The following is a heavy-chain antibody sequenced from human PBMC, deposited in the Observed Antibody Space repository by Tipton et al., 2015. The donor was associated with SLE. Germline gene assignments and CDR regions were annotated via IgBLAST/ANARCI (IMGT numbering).Heavy chain of an antibody. CDR2: IYSGGSST. CDR1: GFTFSSYA. CDR3: AKWDYYYGMDV. J-gene: IGHJ6*02. V-gene: IGHV3-23*03. Sequence: GSLRLSCAASGFTFSSYAMSWVRQAPGKGLEWASVIYSGGSSTYYADCVKGRFTISRDNSKNTLYLQMNSLRAEDTAVYYCAKWDYYYGMDVWGQGTTVTVSS.